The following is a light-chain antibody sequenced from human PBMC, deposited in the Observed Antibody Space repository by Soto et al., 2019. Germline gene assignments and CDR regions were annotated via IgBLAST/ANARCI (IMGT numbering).Light chain of an antibody. Sequence: DIQMTQSPSSLSAAVGDRVTITCQASQDISNDLNWYQQKPGKAPKLLIYAAFNLETGVPSRFSGSGSGTHLTFTISSLQTEDIATYYCQKYDNLPPTFGPGTKVDIK. CDR2: AAF. V-gene: IGKV1-33*01. J-gene: IGKJ3*01. CDR1: QDISND. CDR3: QKYDNLPPT.